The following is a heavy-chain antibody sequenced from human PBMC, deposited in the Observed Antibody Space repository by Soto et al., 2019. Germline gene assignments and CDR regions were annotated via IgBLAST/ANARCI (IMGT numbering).Heavy chain of an antibody. CDR2: IIPILGIA. Sequence: QVQLVQSGAEVKKPGSSVKVSCKASGGTFNSYTISWVRQAPGQGLEWMGRIIPILGIANYAQKFQGRVTITADKSTSTAYMELSSLRSEDTAVYYCAREYCSSTSCYRDYLGQGSLVTVSS. CDR3: AREYCSSTSCYRDY. CDR1: GGTFNSYT. D-gene: IGHD2-2*02. J-gene: IGHJ4*02. V-gene: IGHV1-69*02.